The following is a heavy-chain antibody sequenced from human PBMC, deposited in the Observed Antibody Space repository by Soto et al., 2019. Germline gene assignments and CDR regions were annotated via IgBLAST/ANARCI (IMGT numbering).Heavy chain of an antibody. CDR2: IWYDGSNK. V-gene: IGHV3-33*01. CDR1: GFTFSSYG. Sequence: XVSLRLSCAASGFTFSSYGMHWVRQAPGKGLEWVAVIWYDGSNKYYADSVKGRLTISRDNSKNTLYLQMNSLRAEDTAVYYCARGLLGYCSSTSCYTGIVATTLPDYWGQGTLVIVSS. CDR3: ARGLLGYCSSTSCYTGIVATTLPDY. D-gene: IGHD2-2*02. J-gene: IGHJ4*02.